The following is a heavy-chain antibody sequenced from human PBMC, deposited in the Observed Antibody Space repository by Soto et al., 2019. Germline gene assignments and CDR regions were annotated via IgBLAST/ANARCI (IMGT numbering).Heavy chain of an antibody. CDR3: ASGHYDASGYFDY. CDR1: GNTFTYVC. J-gene: IGHJ4*02. V-gene: IGHV1-45*02. D-gene: IGHD3-22*01. Sequence: ASVKVSGKGSGNTFTYVCLHWERQAPGQALEWMGWITPFNGNTKYAQKFQDRVTFTGDTSLNTAYMELSSLRSDDTAMFYCASGHYDASGYFDYWGQGTLVTVSS. CDR2: ITPFNGNT.